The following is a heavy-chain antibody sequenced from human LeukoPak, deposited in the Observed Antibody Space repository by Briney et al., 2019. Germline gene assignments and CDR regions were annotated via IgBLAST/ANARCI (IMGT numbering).Heavy chain of an antibody. CDR3: AREGYSPRDGYNFNFDY. D-gene: IGHD5-24*01. CDR2: ISSSSSYI. V-gene: IGHV3-21*01. J-gene: IGHJ4*02. Sequence: PGGSLRLSCAASGFTFSSYSMNWVRQAPGKGLEWVSSISSSSSYIYSADSVKGRFTISRDNAKNSLYLQMNSLGAEDTAVYYCAREGYSPRDGYNFNFDYWGQGTLVTVSS. CDR1: GFTFSSYS.